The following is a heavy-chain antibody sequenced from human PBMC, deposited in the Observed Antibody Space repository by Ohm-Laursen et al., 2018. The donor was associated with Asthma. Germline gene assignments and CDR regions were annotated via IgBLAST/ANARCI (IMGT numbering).Heavy chain of an antibody. CDR3: ARDVMEWYLPAFDF. CDR2: GGSYYDGGLK. D-gene: IGHD3-3*01. CDR1: GYTFRRYS. Sequence: SLRLSCAASGYTFRRYSMHWVRQAPGKGLEWVAVGGSYYDGGLKYYADSVNGRFTVSRDDSKNTLYLQMNSLRPDDTAVYYCARDVMEWYLPAFDFWGQGTLVTVSS. V-gene: IGHV3-30*03. J-gene: IGHJ4*02.